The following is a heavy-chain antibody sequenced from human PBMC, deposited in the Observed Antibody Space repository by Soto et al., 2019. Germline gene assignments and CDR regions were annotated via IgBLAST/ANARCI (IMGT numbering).Heavy chain of an antibody. D-gene: IGHD3-10*01. J-gene: IGHJ4*02. Sequence: GGSLRLSCAASGFTFSSYGMHWVRQAPGKGLEWVAVIWYDGSNKYYEDSVKGRFTISRDNSKNTLYLQMNSLRAEDTAVDYCARDGRFGEGHEGGIDYWGQGTLVTVSS. CDR2: IWYDGSNK. CDR1: GFTFSSYG. V-gene: IGHV3-33*01. CDR3: ARDGRFGEGHEGGIDY.